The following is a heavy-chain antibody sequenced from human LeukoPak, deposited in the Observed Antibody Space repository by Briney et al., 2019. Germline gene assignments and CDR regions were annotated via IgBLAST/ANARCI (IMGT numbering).Heavy chain of an antibody. Sequence: SETLSLTCTVSGGSISSSPYYWGWVRQPPGKGLEWIGSTYYSGNTYYNPSLKSRVTISVDTSKNQFSLKVNSVTAADTAVYYCARDFLGAGTVGATSGYWGQGTLVTVSS. V-gene: IGHV4-39*02. CDR1: GGSISSSPYY. J-gene: IGHJ4*02. D-gene: IGHD1-26*01. CDR2: TYYSGNT. CDR3: ARDFLGAGTVGATSGY.